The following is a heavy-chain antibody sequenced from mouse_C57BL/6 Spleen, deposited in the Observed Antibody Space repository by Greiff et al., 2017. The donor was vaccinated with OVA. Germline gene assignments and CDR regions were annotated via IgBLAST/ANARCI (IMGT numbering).Heavy chain of an antibody. Sequence: QVQLKQPGAELVKPGASVKLSCKASGYTFTSYWMPWVKQRPGRGLEWIGGIDPNSGGTKYNEKFKSKATLTVDKPSSTAYMQLSSLTSEDYAVYYCAHYDYDGMDYWGQGTTLTVSS. CDR1: GYTFTSYW. D-gene: IGHD2-4*01. V-gene: IGHV1-72*01. CDR2: IDPNSGGT. J-gene: IGHJ2*01. CDR3: AHYDYDGMDY.